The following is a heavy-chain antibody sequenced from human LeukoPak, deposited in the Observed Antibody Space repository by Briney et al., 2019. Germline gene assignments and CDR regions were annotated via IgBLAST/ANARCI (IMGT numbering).Heavy chain of an antibody. CDR1: GGSISYNDYF. Sequence: SETLSLTCTISGGSISYNDYFWAWIRQPPGKGPEWIGSFSYTENTYYNPSLKSRVSISVDTSKNQFSLRLSSVTAADTAVYYCARETEKQWQYWGQGTTVSVSS. V-gene: IGHV4-39*02. J-gene: IGHJ3*01. CDR2: FSYTENT. D-gene: IGHD6-19*01. CDR3: ARETEKQWQY.